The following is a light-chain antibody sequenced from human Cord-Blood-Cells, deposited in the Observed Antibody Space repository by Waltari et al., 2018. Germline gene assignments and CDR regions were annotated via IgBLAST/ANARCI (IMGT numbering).Light chain of an antibody. V-gene: IGKV3-11*01. CDR3: QQRSNWPPLT. CDR2: DAS. CDR1: QSVSSY. J-gene: IGKJ4*01. Sequence: DIVLTQSPATQSLSPGERATLPCRASQSVSSYLALYQQKPGQAPRLLIYDASNRATGIPARFSGSGSGTDFTLTISSLEPEDFAVYYCQQRSNWPPLTFGGGTKVEIK.